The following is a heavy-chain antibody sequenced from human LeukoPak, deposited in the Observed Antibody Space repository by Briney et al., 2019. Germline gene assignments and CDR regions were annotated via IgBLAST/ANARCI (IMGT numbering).Heavy chain of an antibody. D-gene: IGHD3-10*01. CDR2: ISTSGSII. J-gene: IGHJ4*02. CDR1: GFTFSSYE. CDR3: ARVRGYGSESFDY. Sequence: GGSLRLSCAASGFTFSSYEMNWVRQAPGKGLEWLSYISTSGSIIHYADAVKGRFTTSRDNAKNSLHLQMNSLRAEDTAIYYCARVRGYGSESFDYWGQGTLVTVSS. V-gene: IGHV3-48*03.